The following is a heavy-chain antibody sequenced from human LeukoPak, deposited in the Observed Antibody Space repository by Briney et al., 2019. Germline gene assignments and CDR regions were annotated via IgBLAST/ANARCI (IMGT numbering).Heavy chain of an antibody. CDR1: GFKFSSFS. CDR2: ITSTSSAT. J-gene: IGHJ4*02. CDR3: ARAIASYGDSAY. V-gene: IGHV3-48*04. Sequence: GGSLRLSCAASGFKFSSFSMGWVRQAPGKGLEWLSYITSTSSATYYADSLQGRFTISRDNAKNSLYLQINSLRADDTAVYYCARAIASYGDSAYWGQGTLITVSS. D-gene: IGHD5-18*01.